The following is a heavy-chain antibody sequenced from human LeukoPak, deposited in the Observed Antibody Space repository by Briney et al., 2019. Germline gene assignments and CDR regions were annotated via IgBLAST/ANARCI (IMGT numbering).Heavy chain of an antibody. V-gene: IGHV3-21*01. CDR1: GFMFTSFS. CDR2: ISSTSNNV. J-gene: IGHJ4*02. Sequence: PGGSLRLSCTASGFMFTSFSMTWVRQAPGKGLEWVSSISSTSNNVYYADSVKGRFTVSRDNAKNSLYLHMDSLRADDTAVYYCAKGTVGAKYWGQGTLVIVSS. CDR3: AKGTVGAKY. D-gene: IGHD1-26*01.